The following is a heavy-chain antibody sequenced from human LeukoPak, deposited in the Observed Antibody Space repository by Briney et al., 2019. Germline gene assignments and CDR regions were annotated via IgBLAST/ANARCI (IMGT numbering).Heavy chain of an antibody. J-gene: IGHJ4*02. CDR1: GFTFSTAW. CDR2: IKSKTDGGTT. V-gene: IGHV3-15*01. CDR3: TTAGYCSGGDCYSFDY. D-gene: IGHD2-15*01. Sequence: GGSLRLSCAASGFTFSTAWMCWVRQAPGKGLEWVGRIKSKTDGGTTEYAAPVKGRFTISRDDSKNTVYLQMNSLKTEGTAVYYCTTAGYCSGGDCYSFDYWGQGIRVTLSS.